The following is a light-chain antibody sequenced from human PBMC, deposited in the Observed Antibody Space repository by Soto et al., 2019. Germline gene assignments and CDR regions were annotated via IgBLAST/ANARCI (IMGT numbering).Light chain of an antibody. J-gene: IGLJ1*01. V-gene: IGLV2-11*01. Sequence: QSALTQPRSVSGSPGQSVTISCTVTSSDVGGYNYVSWYQQHPGKAPKLMIYDVSKRPSGVPDRFSGSKSGNTASLTISGLQAEDEADYYCCSYAGSYRYVFGTGTKVTVL. CDR2: DVS. CDR1: SSDVGGYNY. CDR3: CSYAGSYRYV.